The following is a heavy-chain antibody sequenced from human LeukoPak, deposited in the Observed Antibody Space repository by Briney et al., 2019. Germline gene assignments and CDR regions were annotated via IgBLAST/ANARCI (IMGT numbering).Heavy chain of an antibody. CDR2: IYYSGST. V-gene: IGHV4-59*01. Sequence: SETLSLTCTVSGGSISSYYWSWLRQPPGKGLEWIGYIYYSGSTNYNPSLKSRVTISVDTSKNQFSLKLSSVTAADTAVYYCARDYAYWGQGTLVTVSS. CDR1: GGSISSYY. CDR3: ARDYAY. J-gene: IGHJ4*02. D-gene: IGHD4-17*01.